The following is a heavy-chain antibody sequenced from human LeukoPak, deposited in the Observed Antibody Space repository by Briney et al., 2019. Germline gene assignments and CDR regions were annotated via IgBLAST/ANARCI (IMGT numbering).Heavy chain of an antibody. CDR3: ARSIITIFGVVGAFDI. V-gene: IGHV4-4*07. J-gene: IGHJ3*02. D-gene: IGHD3-3*01. CDR2: IYTSGST. CDR1: GDSISSDY. Sequence: SETLSLTCTVSGDSISSDYWSWIRQPAGKGLEWIGRIYTSGSTNYNPTLKSRVTISVDTSKNQFSLKLSSVTAADTAVYYCARSIITIFGVVGAFDIWGQGTMVTVSS.